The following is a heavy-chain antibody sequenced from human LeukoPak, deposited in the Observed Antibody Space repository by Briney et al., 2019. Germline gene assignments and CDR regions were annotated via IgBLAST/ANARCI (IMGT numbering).Heavy chain of an antibody. V-gene: IGHV3-23*01. Sequence: PGGSLRLSCAASGFTFSSYAMSWVRQAPGKGLEWVSAISGSGGSTYYADSVKGRLTISRDNANNSLYLQMNSLRAEDTAVYYCARDWRYSSSSQYYFGMDVWGQGTTVTVSS. CDR3: ARDWRYSSSSQYYFGMDV. J-gene: IGHJ6*02. CDR1: GFTFSSYA. CDR2: ISGSGGST. D-gene: IGHD6-6*01.